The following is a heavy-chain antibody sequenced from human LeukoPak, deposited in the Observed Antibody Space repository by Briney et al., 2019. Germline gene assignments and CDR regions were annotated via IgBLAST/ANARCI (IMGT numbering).Heavy chain of an antibody. J-gene: IGHJ5*02. CDR3: ARVLLEWSLDNWFDP. D-gene: IGHD3-3*01. CDR1: GFTFNNYG. CDR2: TRNDGNNK. Sequence: TGGSLRLSCAASGFTFNNYGMHWVRQAPGKGLEWVAFTRNDGNNKYYADSVKGRFTISRDNSKNTLYLQMNSLRAEDTAVYYCARVLLEWSLDNWFDPWGQGTLVTVSS. V-gene: IGHV3-30*02.